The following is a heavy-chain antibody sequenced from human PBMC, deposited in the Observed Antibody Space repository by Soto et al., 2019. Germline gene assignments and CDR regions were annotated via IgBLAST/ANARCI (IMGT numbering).Heavy chain of an antibody. D-gene: IGHD3-10*01. CDR2: ISYDGSNK. CDR3: ARGDTMVRGVSIEYFQH. CDR1: GFTFSSYG. V-gene: IGHV3-30*03. Sequence: QVRLVEAGGGVVQSGRSLRLSCAASGFTFSSYGMHWVRQAPGKGLEWVAVISYDGSNKYYADSVKGRFTISRDNSKNTLYMQMNSLRAEDTAVYYCARGDTMVRGVSIEYFQHWGQGTLVTVSS. J-gene: IGHJ1*01.